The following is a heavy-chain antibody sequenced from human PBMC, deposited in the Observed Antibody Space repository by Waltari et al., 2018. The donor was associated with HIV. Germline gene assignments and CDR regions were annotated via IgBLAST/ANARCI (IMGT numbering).Heavy chain of an antibody. CDR1: GCSISASF. V-gene: IGHV4-59*01. D-gene: IGHD3-22*01. J-gene: IGHJ4*02. CDR2: VSSTGNA. CDR3: ARVKAYYYDNSGFYFFDY. Sequence: QVQLQESGPGLVKPSETLSLTFSVSGCSISASFWRWIRRPPGKGLEWVGHVSSTGNAKYNPSLQSRVAISVDTSKSQFSLRLTSVTAADTAVYFCARVKAYYYDNSGFYFFDYWGQGTLVTVSS.